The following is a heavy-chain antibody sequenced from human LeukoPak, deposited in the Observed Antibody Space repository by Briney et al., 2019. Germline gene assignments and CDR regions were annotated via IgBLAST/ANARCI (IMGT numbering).Heavy chain of an antibody. CDR2: ISAYNGNT. J-gene: IGHJ6*03. Sequence: ASVKVSCKASGYTFTSYGISWVRQAPGQGLEWMGWISAYNGNTRYAQKLQGRVTMTTDSSTSTAYMELRSLRSDDTAVYYCARGPMIDIVVIPAAADYYHMDVWGKGTTVTVSS. V-gene: IGHV1-18*01. CDR1: GYTFTSYG. D-gene: IGHD2-2*01. CDR3: ARGPMIDIVVIPAAADYYHMDV.